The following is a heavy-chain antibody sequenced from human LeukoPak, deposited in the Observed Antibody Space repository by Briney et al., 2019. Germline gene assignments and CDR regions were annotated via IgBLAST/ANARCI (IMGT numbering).Heavy chain of an antibody. V-gene: IGHV3-33*01. D-gene: IGHD6-19*01. CDR3: AREVAVAGTWWLRYYYYGMDV. Sequence: GGSLRLSCAASGFTFSSYGMHWVRQAPGKGLEWVAVIWYDESNKYYADSVKGRFTISRDNSKNTLYLQMNSLRAEDTAVYYCAREVAVAGTWWLRYYYYGMDVWGQGTTVTVSS. CDR1: GFTFSSYG. CDR2: IWYDESNK. J-gene: IGHJ6*02.